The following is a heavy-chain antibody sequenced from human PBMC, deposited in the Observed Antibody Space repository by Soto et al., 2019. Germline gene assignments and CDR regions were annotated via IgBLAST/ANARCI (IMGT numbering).Heavy chain of an antibody. J-gene: IGHJ6*02. Sequence: ASVKVSWKVSGYTLTELSMHWVRQAPGKGLEWMGGFDPEDGETIYAQKFQGRVTMTEDTSTDTAYMELSSLRSEDTAVYYCATDSNIVHPYYYYYYGMDVWGQGTTVTVSS. V-gene: IGHV1-24*01. D-gene: IGHD2-21*01. CDR1: GYTLTELS. CDR3: ATDSNIVHPYYYYYYGMDV. CDR2: FDPEDGET.